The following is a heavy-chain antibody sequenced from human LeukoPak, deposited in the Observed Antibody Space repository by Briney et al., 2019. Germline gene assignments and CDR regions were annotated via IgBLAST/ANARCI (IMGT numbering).Heavy chain of an antibody. V-gene: IGHV4-34*01. CDR1: GGSFSGYY. CDR2: INHSGST. J-gene: IGHJ4*02. D-gene: IGHD5-24*01. CDR3: ARGGWLQFWYYFDY. Sequence: PSETLSLTCAVYGGSFSGYYWSWIRQPPGKGLEWIGEINHSGSTNYNPSLKSRVTISVDTSKNQFSLKLGSVTAADTAVYYCARGGWLQFWYYFDYWGQGTLVTVSS.